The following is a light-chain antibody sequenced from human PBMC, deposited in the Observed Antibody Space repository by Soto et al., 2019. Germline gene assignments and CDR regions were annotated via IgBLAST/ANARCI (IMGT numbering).Light chain of an antibody. CDR3: QQYGSSPLT. J-gene: IGKJ4*01. V-gene: IGKV3-20*01. Sequence: EIVLTQSPGTLSLSPGERATLSCRASQSVSSSYLAWYQQKPGQAPRLLIYGASSRPTDIPDRFSGSGSGTDFTLTISRLEPEDFAVYYCQQYGSSPLTFGGGTKVEIK. CDR2: GAS. CDR1: QSVSSSY.